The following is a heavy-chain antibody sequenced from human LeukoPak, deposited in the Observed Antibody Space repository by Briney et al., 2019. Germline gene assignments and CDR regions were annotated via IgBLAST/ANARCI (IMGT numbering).Heavy chain of an antibody. CDR1: GYTFTGYY. D-gene: IGHD5-18*01. CDR2: INPNSGGT. CDR3: TRDQRAMDPFDY. Sequence: ASVKVSCKASGYTFTGYYMHWVRQAPGQGLEWMGWINPNSGGTNYAQKFQGRVTMTRDTSISTAYMELSRLRSDDTAVYYCTRDQRAMDPFDYWSQGTLVTVSS. J-gene: IGHJ4*02. V-gene: IGHV1-2*02.